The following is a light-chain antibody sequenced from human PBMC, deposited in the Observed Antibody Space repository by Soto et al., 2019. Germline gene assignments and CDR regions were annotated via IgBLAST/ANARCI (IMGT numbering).Light chain of an antibody. CDR3: SSYTSSSLYV. CDR1: SRDVGGYDY. CDR2: DVS. V-gene: IGLV2-14*03. Sequence: QSVLTQPASVSGSPGQSITISCTGTSRDVGGYDYVSWYQHHPGKAPKLMIYDVSNRPSGVSNRFSGSKSGNTASLTISGLQAEDEADYHCSSYTSSSLYVFGTGTKVTVL. J-gene: IGLJ1*01.